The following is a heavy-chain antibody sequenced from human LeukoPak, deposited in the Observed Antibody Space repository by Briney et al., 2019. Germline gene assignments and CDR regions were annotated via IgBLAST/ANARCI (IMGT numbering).Heavy chain of an antibody. V-gene: IGHV3-23*01. J-gene: IGHJ6*02. Sequence: SGGSLRLSCAASGFTFSNYWMHWVRQAPGKGLEWVSTISGTGGSTYYADSVKGRFTISRDNSKNTLFLQMNSLRAEDTAVYYCAKEGRYFYGLDVWGQGTTVTVSS. CDR1: GFTFSNYW. CDR3: AKEGRYFYGLDV. D-gene: IGHD2-15*01. CDR2: ISGTGGST.